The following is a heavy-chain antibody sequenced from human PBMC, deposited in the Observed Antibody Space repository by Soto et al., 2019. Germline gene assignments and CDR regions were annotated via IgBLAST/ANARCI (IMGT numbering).Heavy chain of an antibody. CDR2: ISGSGGST. J-gene: IGHJ4*02. CDR3: AKLSGAAAGTSRLYYFDY. V-gene: IGHV3-23*01. Sequence: GGSLRLSCAASGFTFSSYAMSWVRQAPGKGLEWVSAISGSGGSTYYADSVKGRFTISRDNSKNTLYLQMNSLRAEDTAVYYCAKLSGAAAGTSRLYYFDYWGQGTLVTVSS. D-gene: IGHD6-13*01. CDR1: GFTFSSYA.